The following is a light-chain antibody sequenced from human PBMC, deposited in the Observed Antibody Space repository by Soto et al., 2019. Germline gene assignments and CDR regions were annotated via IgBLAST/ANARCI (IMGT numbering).Light chain of an antibody. Sequence: DIQMTQSPSTRSASVGDRVTITCRASQSISSWLAWYQQKPGKAPKLLIYKASSLESGVPSRFSGSGSGTEFTLTISSLQHDDFATYYCQQFHSFSPTFGQGTKVEIK. CDR2: KAS. CDR1: QSISSW. V-gene: IGKV1-5*03. J-gene: IGKJ1*01. CDR3: QQFHSFSPT.